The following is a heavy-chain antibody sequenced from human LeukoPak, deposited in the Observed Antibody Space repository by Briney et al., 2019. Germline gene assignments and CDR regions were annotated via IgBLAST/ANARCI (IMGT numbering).Heavy chain of an antibody. V-gene: IGHV3-21*01. D-gene: IGHD3-22*01. CDR2: ISGGGGDT. CDR1: GFTFRNYG. Sequence: GGSLRLSCAASGFTFRNYGMSWVRQAPGKGLEWVSAISGGGGDTYYADSVKGRFTISRDNAKNSLYLQMNSLRAEDTAVYYCARTDAGNDSSGYYLLGYFDYWGQGTLVTVSS. J-gene: IGHJ4*02. CDR3: ARTDAGNDSSGYYLLGYFDY.